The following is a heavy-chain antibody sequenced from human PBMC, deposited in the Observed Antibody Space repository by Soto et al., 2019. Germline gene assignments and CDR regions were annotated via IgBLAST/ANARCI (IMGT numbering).Heavy chain of an antibody. CDR1: GFTFRSYA. J-gene: IGHJ4*02. V-gene: IGHV3-23*01. D-gene: IGHD3-22*01. Sequence: GGSLRLSCAASGFTFRSYAMSWVRQAPRKGLEWVSTIRGSGANTYYADSVKGRFTISRDNSKNTLYLQMNSLRAEDTAVYYCAKTRGSNYDNPSDYWGQGTLVTVSS. CDR2: IRGSGANT. CDR3: AKTRGSNYDNPSDY.